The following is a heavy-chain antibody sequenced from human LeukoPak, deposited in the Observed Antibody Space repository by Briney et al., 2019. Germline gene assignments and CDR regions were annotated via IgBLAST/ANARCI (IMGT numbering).Heavy chain of an antibody. CDR2: INPNSGGT. J-gene: IGHJ4*02. Sequence: TGGSLRLSCAASGFTFSSCGMHWVRQAPGQGLEWMGWINPNSGGTNYAQKFQGRVTMTRDTFISTAYMELRRLRSDDTAVYYCARGYLYYYDVSGYPFDYWGQGTLVTVSS. CDR1: GFTFSSCG. V-gene: IGHV1-2*02. CDR3: ARGYLYYYDVSGYPFDY. D-gene: IGHD3-22*01.